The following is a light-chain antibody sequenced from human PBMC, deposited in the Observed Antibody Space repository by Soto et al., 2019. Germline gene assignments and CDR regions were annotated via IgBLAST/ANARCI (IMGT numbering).Light chain of an antibody. V-gene: IGKV1-5*01. CDR3: QQYNSYSLT. CDR1: QSISSW. J-gene: IGKJ4*01. CDR2: DAS. Sequence: DIQMPQSPSTLSASVGDRVTITCRASQSISSWLAWYQQKPGKAPKLLIYDASSLESGVPSRFSGSGSGTEFTLTISSLQPDDFATYYCQQYNSYSLTFGVGTKVEIK.